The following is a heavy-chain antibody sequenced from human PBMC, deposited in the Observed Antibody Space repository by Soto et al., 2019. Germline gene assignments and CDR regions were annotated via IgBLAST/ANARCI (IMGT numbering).Heavy chain of an antibody. J-gene: IGHJ4*02. D-gene: IGHD3-22*01. V-gene: IGHV1-18*01. CDR1: GYSFTSYA. Sequence: GASVKVSCKASGYSFTSYAMHWVRQATGQGLEWMGWINPSDGNRNFAQKFEDRVTMTTATSTNTVFLELRSLKSDDTAIYYCARDRLRGYDSSGFYSWGQGTMVTVSS. CDR2: INPSDGNR. CDR3: ARDRLRGYDSSGFYS.